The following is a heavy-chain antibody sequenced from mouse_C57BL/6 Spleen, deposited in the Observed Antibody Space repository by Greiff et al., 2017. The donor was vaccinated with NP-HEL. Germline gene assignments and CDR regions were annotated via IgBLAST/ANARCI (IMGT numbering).Heavy chain of an antibody. J-gene: IGHJ3*01. Sequence: VQVVESGPELVKPGASVKISCKASGYAFSSSWMNWVKQRPGKGLEWIGRIYPGDGDTNYNGKFKGKATLTADKSSSTAYMQLSSLTSEDSAVYFCARADGYPFAYWGQGTLVTVSA. CDR1: GYAFSSSW. D-gene: IGHD2-3*01. CDR2: IYPGDGDT. V-gene: IGHV1-82*01. CDR3: ARADGYPFAY.